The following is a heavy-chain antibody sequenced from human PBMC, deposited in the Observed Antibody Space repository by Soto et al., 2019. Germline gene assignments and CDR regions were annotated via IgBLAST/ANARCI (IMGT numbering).Heavy chain of an antibody. CDR2: ISSSSSYI. D-gene: IGHD4-17*01. Sequence: EVQLVESGGGLVKPGGSLRLSCAASGFTFSSYSMNWVRQAPGKGLEWVSSISSSSSYIYYADSVKGRFTISRDNAKNSLYLQMNSLRAEDTAVYYCARDLLTLYGDHDLNWYFDLWGRGTLVTVSS. V-gene: IGHV3-21*01. J-gene: IGHJ2*01. CDR1: GFTFSSYS. CDR3: ARDLLTLYGDHDLNWYFDL.